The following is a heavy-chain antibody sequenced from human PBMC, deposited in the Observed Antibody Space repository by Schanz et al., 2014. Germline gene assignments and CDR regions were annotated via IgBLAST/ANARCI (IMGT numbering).Heavy chain of an antibody. CDR2: MNSKTGNT. CDR3: TKGRTFAR. CDR1: GYTFTSYD. Sequence: QVQLVQSGAEVKKPGASVKVSCKASGYTFTSYDINWVRQATGQGLEWMGWMNSKTGNTGYAQRFQGRVTMTRNTAITTAYLELSSLRTGDTAVYYCTKGRTFARRGPGTLVTVSS. J-gene: IGHJ4*01. V-gene: IGHV1-8*01. D-gene: IGHD3-16*01.